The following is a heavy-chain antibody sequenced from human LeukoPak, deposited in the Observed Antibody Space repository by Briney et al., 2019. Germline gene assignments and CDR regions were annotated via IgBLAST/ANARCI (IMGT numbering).Heavy chain of an antibody. D-gene: IGHD6-13*01. CDR1: GFTFSSYA. J-gene: IGHJ4*02. CDR2: ISYDGSNK. CDR3: ARDVAKDIAAAWYFDY. V-gene: IGHV3-30-3*01. Sequence: GRSLRLSCAASGFTFSSYAMHWVRQAPGKGLEWVAVISYDGSNKYYADSVKGRFTISRDNSKNTLYLQMNSLRAEDTAVYYCARDVAKDIAAAWYFDYWGQGTLVTVSS.